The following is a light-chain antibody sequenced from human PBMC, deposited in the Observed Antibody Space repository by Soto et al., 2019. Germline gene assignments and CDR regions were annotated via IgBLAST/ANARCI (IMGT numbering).Light chain of an antibody. CDR3: QQYDNLPGT. Sequence: DIQMTQSPSSLYASVGDRVTIACQASQDISNYLNWYQQKPGKAAKLLIYDASNLETGVPSRFSGSGSGTDFTFTISSLQPEDIATYYCQQYDNLPGTFGQGTKVVI. CDR2: DAS. CDR1: QDISNY. J-gene: IGKJ1*01. V-gene: IGKV1-33*01.